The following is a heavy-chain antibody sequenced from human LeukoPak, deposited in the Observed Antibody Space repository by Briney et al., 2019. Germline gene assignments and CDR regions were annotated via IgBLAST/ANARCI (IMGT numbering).Heavy chain of an antibody. CDR3: ASGTVTTIVDY. D-gene: IGHD4-17*01. V-gene: IGHV4-59*01. Sequence: SETLSLTCTVSGGSISSYYWSWIRQPPGKGLEWIGYIYYSGSTNYNPSLKSRVTISVDTSQNQFSLKLSSVTAADTAVYYCASGTVTTIVDYWGQGTLVTVSS. CDR1: GGSISSYY. J-gene: IGHJ4*02. CDR2: IYYSGST.